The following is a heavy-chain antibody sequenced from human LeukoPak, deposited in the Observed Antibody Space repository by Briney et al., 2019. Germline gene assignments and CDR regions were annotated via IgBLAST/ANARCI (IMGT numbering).Heavy chain of an antibody. CDR3: AKGGYDAPDDY. CDR1: GFTFSDYY. Sequence: GGSLRLSCAASGFTFSDYYMSWIRQAPGKGLEWVAVISYDGSNKYYADSVKGRFTISRDNSKNTLYLQMNSLRAEDTAVYYCAKGGYDAPDDYWGQGTLVTVSS. J-gene: IGHJ4*02. CDR2: ISYDGSNK. V-gene: IGHV3-30*18. D-gene: IGHD5-12*01.